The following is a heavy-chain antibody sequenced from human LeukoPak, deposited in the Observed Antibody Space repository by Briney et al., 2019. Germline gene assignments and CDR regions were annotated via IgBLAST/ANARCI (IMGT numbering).Heavy chain of an antibody. J-gene: IGHJ4*02. CDR3: AKDIASSTSCNDY. CDR2: ISGSGGST. CDR1: GFTVSSNY. Sequence: RGSLRLPCAASGFTVSSNYMTWVRQAPGKGLEWVSAISGSGGSTYYADSVKGRFTISRDNSKHTLYLQMNSLRAEDTAVYYCAKDIASSTSCNDYWGQGTLVTVSS. D-gene: IGHD2-2*01. V-gene: IGHV3-23*01.